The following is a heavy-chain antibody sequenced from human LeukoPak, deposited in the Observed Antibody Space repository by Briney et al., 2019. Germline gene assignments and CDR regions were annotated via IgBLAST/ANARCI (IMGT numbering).Heavy chain of an antibody. J-gene: IGHJ6*03. Sequence: PGGSLRLSCAASGFTFSSYGMHWVRQAPGKGLEWVAFIRYDGSNKYYADSVKGRFTISRDNAKNSLYLQMNSLRAEDTAVYYCTRGRFCINTSCRYYYYYYMDVWGRGTTVTVSS. V-gene: IGHV3-30*02. CDR3: TRGRFCINTSCRYYYYYYMDV. D-gene: IGHD2-2*01. CDR2: IRYDGSNK. CDR1: GFTFSSYG.